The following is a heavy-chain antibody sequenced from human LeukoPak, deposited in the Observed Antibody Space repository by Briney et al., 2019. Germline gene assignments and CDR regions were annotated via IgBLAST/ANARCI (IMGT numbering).Heavy chain of an antibody. J-gene: IGHJ4*02. CDR1: GFTFSSYE. Sequence: PGGSLRLSCAASGFTFSSYEMNWVRQAPGKGLEWVSYISSSGSTIYYADSVKGRFTISRDNAKNSLYLQMNSLRAEDTAVYYCARDRYSYGSGYDYWGQGTLVTVSS. CDR2: ISSSGSTI. CDR3: ARDRYSYGSGYDY. V-gene: IGHV3-48*03. D-gene: IGHD5-18*01.